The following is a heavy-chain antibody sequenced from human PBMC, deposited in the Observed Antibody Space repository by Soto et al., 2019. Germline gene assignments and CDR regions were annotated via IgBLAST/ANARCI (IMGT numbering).Heavy chain of an antibody. CDR3: ARLIGLTGTNWFDP. CDR1: GGSVSSGDYS. V-gene: IGHV4-30-4*01. J-gene: IGHJ5*02. Sequence: QVQLQESGPGLVKPSQTLSLTCSVSGGSVSSGDYSWNWIRQPPGKGLEWIGNIHYSGNSYYNPSLYSRVTISLDTSKNQFSLNLSSVTAADTAVYYCARLIGLTGTNWFDPWGQGTLVTVSS. D-gene: IGHD1-20*01. CDR2: IHYSGNS.